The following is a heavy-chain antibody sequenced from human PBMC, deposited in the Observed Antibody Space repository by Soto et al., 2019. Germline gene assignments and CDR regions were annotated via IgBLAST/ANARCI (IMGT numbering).Heavy chain of an antibody. D-gene: IGHD6-19*01. Sequence: PGGSLRLSCAASGFTFSSYSMNWVRQAPGKGLEWVSSISSSSSYIYYADSVKGRFTISRDNAKNSLYLQMNSLRAEDTAVYYCARADGDGAVAGYYDHWGQGTLVTVSS. J-gene: IGHJ4*02. V-gene: IGHV3-21*01. CDR1: GFTFSSYS. CDR2: ISSSSSYI. CDR3: ARADGDGAVAGYYDH.